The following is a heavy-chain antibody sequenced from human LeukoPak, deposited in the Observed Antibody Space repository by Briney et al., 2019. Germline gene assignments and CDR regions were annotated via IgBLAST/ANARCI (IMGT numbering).Heavy chain of an antibody. J-gene: IGHJ4*02. D-gene: IGHD3-22*01. Sequence: GGSLRLSCAASGFTFSDSSIYWVRQASGKGLEWIGLMEKELNGYATAYAASVRGRFTISRDDSKNTLFLQMNSLKTEDTAVYFCAIRYDTSSGLGYWGQGTLVTVSS. V-gene: IGHV3-73*01. CDR2: MEKELNGYAT. CDR1: GFTFSDSS. CDR3: AIRYDTSSGLGY.